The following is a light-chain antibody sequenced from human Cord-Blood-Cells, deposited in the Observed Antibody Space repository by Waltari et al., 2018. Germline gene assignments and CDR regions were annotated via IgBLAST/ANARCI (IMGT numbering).Light chain of an antibody. CDR1: SSDVGGYNY. J-gene: IGLJ1*01. CDR2: DVS. V-gene: IGLV2-14*01. CDR3: SSYTSSSIFYV. Sequence: QSALTQPASVPGSPGQSLTISCTGTSSDVGGYNYVAWYQQPPGKAPKLMIYDVSNRPSGVSNRFSGSKSGNTASLTISGLQAEDEADYYCSSYTSSSIFYVFGTGTKVTVL.